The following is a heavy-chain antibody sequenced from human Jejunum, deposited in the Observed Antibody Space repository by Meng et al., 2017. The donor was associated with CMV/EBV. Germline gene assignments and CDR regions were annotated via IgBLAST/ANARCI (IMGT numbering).Heavy chain of an antibody. J-gene: IGHJ5*01. CDR2: IIPIIGRP. V-gene: IGHV1-69*04. CDR1: GGTLGSYF. Sequence: ASGGTLGSYFVTWVPQAPGQGLEWMGRIIPIIGRPHHAQRFQDRVSITADKATSTVYMELRTLTSEDTAVYFCASDITGNSYAYDSWGQGTLVTVSS. CDR3: ASDITGNSYAYDS. D-gene: IGHD3-16*01.